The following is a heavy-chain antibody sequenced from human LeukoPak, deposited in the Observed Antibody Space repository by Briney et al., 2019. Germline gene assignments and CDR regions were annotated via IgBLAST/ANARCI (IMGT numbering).Heavy chain of an antibody. D-gene: IGHD2-15*01. CDR1: GGSISSSSYY. J-gene: IGHJ4*02. CDR3: ARRSVKHFDY. CDR2: IYYSGST. V-gene: IGHV4-39*01. Sequence: SETLSLTCTVSGGSISSSSYYWGWIRQPPGKGLEWIGSIYYSGSTYYNPSLKSRVTISVDTSKNQFSLKLSSVTAADTAVYYYARRSVKHFDYWGQGTLVTVSS.